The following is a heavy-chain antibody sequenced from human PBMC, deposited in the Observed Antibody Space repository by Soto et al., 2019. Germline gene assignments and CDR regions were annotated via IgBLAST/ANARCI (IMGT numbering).Heavy chain of an antibody. CDR1: GFTFSRYG. CDR3: AKGKGVGATPDGANC. J-gene: IGHJ4*02. CDR2: VRSDGDTT. Sequence: EVQVLESGGSLVQPGGSLRLSCAASGFTFSRYGMNWVRQAPGKGLEWVSGVRSDGDTTYNADSVKGRFTVSRDNFKNTVDLQMNSLRVEDTAVYYCAKGKGVGATPDGANCWGQGTLVTVSS. V-gene: IGHV3-23*01. D-gene: IGHD1-26*01.